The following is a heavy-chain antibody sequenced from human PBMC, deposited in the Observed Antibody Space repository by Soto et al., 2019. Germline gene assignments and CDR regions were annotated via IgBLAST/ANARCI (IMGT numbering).Heavy chain of an antibody. D-gene: IGHD3-10*01. CDR3: ARRWMVRGVMNWFDP. CDR1: GGSISSSNW. J-gene: IGHJ5*02. CDR2: IYHSGST. Sequence: QVQLQESGPGLVKPSGTLSLTCAVSGGSISSSNWWSWVRQPPGKGLGWIGEIYHSGSTNYTPHRKTRATTCITTSKTRFSLKLSSVTAADTAVYYCARRWMVRGVMNWFDPWGQGTLVTVSS. V-gene: IGHV4-4*02.